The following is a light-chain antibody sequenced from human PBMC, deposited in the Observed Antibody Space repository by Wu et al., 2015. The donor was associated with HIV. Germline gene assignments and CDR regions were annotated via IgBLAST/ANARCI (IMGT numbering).Light chain of an antibody. CDR1: QDINHF. CDR2: DAS. CDR3: QQYKSAPWT. Sequence: IWMTQSPSLLSASTGDRVTISCRASQDINHFLAWYQQRPGKLPSLLIYDASSGGPSRFSGSRSGTEFTLIISSLQPEDVATYYCQQYKSAPWTFGQGTKV. V-gene: IGKV1-27*01. J-gene: IGKJ1*01.